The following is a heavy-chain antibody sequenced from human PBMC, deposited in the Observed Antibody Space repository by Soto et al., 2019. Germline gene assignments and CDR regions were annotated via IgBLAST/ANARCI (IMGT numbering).Heavy chain of an antibody. CDR1: GYTFTGYY. D-gene: IGHD5-12*01. CDR3: ARDAVSTIGDFDY. CDR2: INPNSGAT. V-gene: IGHV1-2*02. J-gene: IGHJ4*02. Sequence: ASVKVSCKASGYTFTGYYIHWVRQAPGQGIEWMGWINPNSGATNQAQKFQGRVTMARDTSISTAYMELSRLTSDDTAVYYCARDAVSTIGDFDYWGQGTLVTVSS.